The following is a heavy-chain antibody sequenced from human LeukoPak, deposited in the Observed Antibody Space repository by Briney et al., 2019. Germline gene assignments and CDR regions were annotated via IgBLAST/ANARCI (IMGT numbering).Heavy chain of an antibody. CDR3: ARLRRDGYNFYYFDY. D-gene: IGHD5-24*01. V-gene: IGHV5-51*01. CDR2: IYPGDSDT. J-gene: IGHJ4*02. Sequence: PGESLKISCKGSGYSFTSYWIGWVRQMPGKGLEWMGIIYPGDSDTRYSPSFQGQVTISADKSISTAYLQWSSLKASDTAMYYCARLRRDGYNFYYFDYWGQGTLVTVSS. CDR1: GYSFTSYW.